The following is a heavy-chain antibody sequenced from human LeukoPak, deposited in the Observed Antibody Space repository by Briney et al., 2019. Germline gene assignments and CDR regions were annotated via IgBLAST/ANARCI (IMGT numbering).Heavy chain of an antibody. CDR1: GGSISNYY. CDR2: VYYSGST. J-gene: IGHJ4*02. Sequence: PSETLSLTCTVSGGSISNYYWSWIRQPPGKGLEWIGYVYYSGSTNYNPSLKSRVTMSVDTSKNQFSLKLSSVTAADTAVYYCARDSDYYDSSGYHFFDYWGQGTLVTVSS. V-gene: IGHV4-59*12. D-gene: IGHD3-22*01. CDR3: ARDSDYYDSSGYHFFDY.